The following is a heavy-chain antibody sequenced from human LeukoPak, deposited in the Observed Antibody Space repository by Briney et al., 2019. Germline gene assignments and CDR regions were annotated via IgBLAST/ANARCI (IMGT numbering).Heavy chain of an antibody. D-gene: IGHD3-9*01. Sequence: GGSLRLSCAASGFTVSSNYMSWVRQAPGKGLEWVSVIYSGGSTGYADSVKGRFTISRDTSKNTLYLQMNSLRVEDTAVYYCARSSHYDILTGYPEEDAFDIWGQGTMVTVSS. V-gene: IGHV3-53*01. CDR1: GFTVSSNY. J-gene: IGHJ3*02. CDR3: ARSSHYDILTGYPEEDAFDI. CDR2: IYSGGST.